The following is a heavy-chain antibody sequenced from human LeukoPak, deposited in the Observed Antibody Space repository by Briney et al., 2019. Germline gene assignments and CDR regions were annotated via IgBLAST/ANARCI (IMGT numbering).Heavy chain of an antibody. D-gene: IGHD6-13*01. V-gene: IGHV3-23*01. CDR1: GFSFGGYA. CDR3: AKATYSSSWNLYFDY. Sequence: PGGSLRLSCAISGFSFGGYAMSWVRQAPGKGLEWVSSISGSGGSTYYADSVNGRFTISRDNSKNTLYLQMNSLRAEDTAVYYCAKATYSSSWNLYFDYWGQGTLVTVSS. CDR2: ISGSGGST. J-gene: IGHJ4*02.